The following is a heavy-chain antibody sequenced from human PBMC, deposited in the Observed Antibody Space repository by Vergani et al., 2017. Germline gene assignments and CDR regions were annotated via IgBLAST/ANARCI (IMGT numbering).Heavy chain of an antibody. J-gene: IGHJ4*02. V-gene: IGHV3-48*01. CDR3: ARQSRDVFCTNGVCPLGY. Sequence: VLLVGSGGGVVQPGGSLRLSCAASGSTFSSYAMNWVRQAPGKGLEWVSYISRSSSTIYYADSVKGRFTISRDNAKNSLHLQMNNLRAEDTAVYYCARQSRDVFCTNGVCPLGYWGQGALVTVSS. CDR2: ISRSSSTI. D-gene: IGHD2-8*01. CDR1: GSTFSSYA.